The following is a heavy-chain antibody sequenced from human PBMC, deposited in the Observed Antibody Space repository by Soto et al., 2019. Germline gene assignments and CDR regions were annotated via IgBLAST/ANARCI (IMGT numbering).Heavy chain of an antibody. CDR2: ISSGGGTT. Sequence: DEQLVESGGGSLQPGESLRLSCAASGFSFRDYAMTCVRQSPGKGLEWVSLISSGGGTTNYEDSVKGRFSIARDNSQKMLYLQMNGLKGEDKALYYCAKLKGGLGRFYGMDAWGQGTMVIVSS. CDR1: GFSFRDYA. J-gene: IGHJ6*01. V-gene: IGHV3-23*04. D-gene: IGHD3-3*01. CDR3: AKLKGGLGRFYGMDA.